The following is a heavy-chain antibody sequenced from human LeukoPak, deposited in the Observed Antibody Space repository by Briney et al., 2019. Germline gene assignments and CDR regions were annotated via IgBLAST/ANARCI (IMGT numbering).Heavy chain of an antibody. CDR3: ALRRYSSSPSAFDI. V-gene: IGHV3-53*01. CDR1: GFTFSDYY. D-gene: IGHD6-13*01. CDR2: IYSGGTT. Sequence: GGSLRLSCAASGFTFSDYYMTWVRQAPGKGLEWVSVIYSGGTTYYAGSVKGRFTISRDNSKNTLYLQMNSLRAEDTAVYYCALRRYSSSPSAFDIWGQGTMVTVSS. J-gene: IGHJ3*02.